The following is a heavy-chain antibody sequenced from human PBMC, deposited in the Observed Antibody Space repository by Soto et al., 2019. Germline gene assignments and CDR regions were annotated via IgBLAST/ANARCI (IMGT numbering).Heavy chain of an antibody. CDR3: ARDRQYQLLFRDQYYYYYGMDV. J-gene: IGHJ6*02. D-gene: IGHD2-2*01. CDR1: GFTFSSYS. CDR2: ISSSSSYI. Sequence: GGSLRLSCAASGFTFSSYSMNWVRQAPGKGLEWVSSISSSSSYIYYADSVKGRFTISRDNAKNSLYLQMNSLRAEDTAVYYCARDRQYQLLFRDQYYYYYGMDVWGQGTTVTVS. V-gene: IGHV3-21*01.